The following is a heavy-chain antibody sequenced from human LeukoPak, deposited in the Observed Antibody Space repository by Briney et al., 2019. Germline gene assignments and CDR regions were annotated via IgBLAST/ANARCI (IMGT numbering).Heavy chain of an antibody. CDR1: GFTLSSSG. D-gene: IGHD3-9*01. V-gene: IGHV3-33*01. J-gene: IGHJ4*02. CDR3: AREGEGVLRYFDWLLPQSTYFDY. CDR2: IWGDENHK. Sequence: GRSLRLSCAASGFTLSSSGMHWVRQAPGKGLEWVAVIWGDENHKYYGDSVRGRFTISRDNAKNSLYLQMNSLRAEDTAVYYCAREGEGVLRYFDWLLPQSTYFDYWGQGTLVTVSS.